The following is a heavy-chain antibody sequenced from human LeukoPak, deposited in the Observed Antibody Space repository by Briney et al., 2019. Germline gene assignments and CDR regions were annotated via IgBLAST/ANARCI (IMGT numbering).Heavy chain of an antibody. CDR2: ISSSSSYI. D-gene: IGHD2-21*01. CDR1: RFTFSSNS. J-gene: IGHJ4*02. V-gene: IGHV3-21*01. CDR3: ARDIPAGHLDY. Sequence: PGGSLRLSCAPSRFTFSSNSMNWDRQAPGKGLEWVSSISSSSSYIYYADSVKGRFTISRDNAKNSLYLQMNSLRAEDTAVYYCARDIPAGHLDYWGQGTLVTVSS.